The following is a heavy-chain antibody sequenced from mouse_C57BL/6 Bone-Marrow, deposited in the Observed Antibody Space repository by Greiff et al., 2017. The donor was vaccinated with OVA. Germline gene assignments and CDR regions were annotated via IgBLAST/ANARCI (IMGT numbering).Heavy chain of an antibody. CDR1: GFSFNTYA. Sequence: EVQRVESGGGLVQPKGSLKLSCAASGFSFNTYAMNWVRQAPGKGLEWVARIRSKSNNYATYYADSVKDRFTISRDDSESMLYLQMNNLKTEDTAMYYCVRQSGRYYFDYWGQGTTLTVSS. CDR2: IRSKSNNYAT. D-gene: IGHD1-3*01. CDR3: VRQSGRYYFDY. V-gene: IGHV10-1*01. J-gene: IGHJ2*01.